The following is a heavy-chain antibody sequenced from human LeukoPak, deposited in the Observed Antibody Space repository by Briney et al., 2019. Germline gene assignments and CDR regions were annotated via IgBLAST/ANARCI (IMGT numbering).Heavy chain of an antibody. CDR1: GFSFSSYW. CDR2: INSDGSST. CDR3: ARAPEWEPPLDY. D-gene: IGHD1-26*01. J-gene: IGHJ4*02. V-gene: IGHV3-74*01. Sequence: GGSLRLSCAASGFSFSSYWMHWVRQAPGKGLVWVSLINSDGSSTSYADSVKGRFTISRDNARNTLYLQMNSLRAEDTAVYYCARAPEWEPPLDYWGQGTLVTVSS.